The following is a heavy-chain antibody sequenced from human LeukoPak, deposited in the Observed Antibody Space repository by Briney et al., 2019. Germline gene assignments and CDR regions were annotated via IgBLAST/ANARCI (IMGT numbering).Heavy chain of an antibody. CDR1: GLSFNSCG. D-gene: IGHD3-10*01. Sequence: GGSLRLSCAASGLSFNSCGMHWVRQAPGKGLEWVAVISSDGSNKYYADSVKGQFTISRDNSKNTLSLQMNSLRTEDTAVFYCAKGSGGSGSFYNHFDCWGQGTLVTVSS. CDR2: ISSDGSNK. V-gene: IGHV3-30*18. J-gene: IGHJ4*02. CDR3: AKGSGGSGSFYNHFDC.